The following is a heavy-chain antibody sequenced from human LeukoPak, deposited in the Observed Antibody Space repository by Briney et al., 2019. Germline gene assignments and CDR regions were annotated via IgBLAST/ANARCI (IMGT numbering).Heavy chain of an antibody. CDR2: ISSSSSTI. V-gene: IGHV3-48*04. J-gene: IGHJ5*02. CDR1: GFTFSSYS. Sequence: GGSLRLSCAASGFTFSSYSMNWVRQAPGKGLEWVSYISSSSSTIYYADSVKGRFTISRDNAKNSLYLQMNSLRAEDTAVYYCARERPVVPAAMVVVGWFDPWGQGTLVTVSS. D-gene: IGHD2-2*01. CDR3: ARERPVVPAAMVVVGWFDP.